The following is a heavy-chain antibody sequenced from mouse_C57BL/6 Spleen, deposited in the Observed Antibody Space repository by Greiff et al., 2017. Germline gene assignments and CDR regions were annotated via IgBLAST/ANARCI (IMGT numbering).Heavy chain of an antibody. V-gene: IGHV1-69*01. Sequence: VQLQQPGAELVMPGASVTLSCKASGYTFTSYWMHWVKQRPGQGLEWIGEIDPSDSYTNYNQKFKGKSTLTVDKSSSTAYMRLGSLTSEDSAVYYRARRGYGRSSYYFGYWGQGTTLTVSS. CDR1: GYTFTSYW. CDR3: ARRGYGRSSYYFGY. J-gene: IGHJ2*01. D-gene: IGHD1-1*01. CDR2: IDPSDSYT.